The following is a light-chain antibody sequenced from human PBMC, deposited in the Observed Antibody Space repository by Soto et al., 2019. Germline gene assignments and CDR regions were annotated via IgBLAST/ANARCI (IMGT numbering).Light chain of an antibody. Sequence: DIQMTQSPSTLSASVGDRVTITCRASQSISSWLAWYQQKPGKAPNLLIYKASSLQSGVPSRFSGSGSGTEFTLTISSLQPDGFATYYCQQYKSYPWTFGQGTKVEIK. J-gene: IGKJ1*01. CDR2: KAS. CDR1: QSISSW. V-gene: IGKV1-5*03. CDR3: QQYKSYPWT.